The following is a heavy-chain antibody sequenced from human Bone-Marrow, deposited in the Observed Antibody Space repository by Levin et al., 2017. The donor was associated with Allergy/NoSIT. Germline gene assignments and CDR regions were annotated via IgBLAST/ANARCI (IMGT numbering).Heavy chain of an antibody. CDR3: ASCFWSGRTHYGMDV. CDR2: IYSGGST. V-gene: IGHV3-53*01. J-gene: IGHJ6*02. D-gene: IGHD3-3*01. Sequence: GGSLRLSCAASGFTVSSNYMSWVRQAPGKGLEWVSVIYSGGSTYYADSVKGRFTISRDNSKNTLYLQMNSLRAEDTAVYYCASCFWSGRTHYGMDVWGQGTTVTVSS. CDR1: GFTVSSNY.